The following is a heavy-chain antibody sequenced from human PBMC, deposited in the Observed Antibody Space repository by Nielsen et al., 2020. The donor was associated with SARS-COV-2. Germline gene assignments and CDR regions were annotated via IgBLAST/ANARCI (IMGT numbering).Heavy chain of an antibody. CDR1: GGTFSSYA. J-gene: IGHJ4*02. CDR2: IIPIFGTA. V-gene: IGHV1-69*01. D-gene: IGHD2-15*01. CDR3: ARLSPVVENY. Sequence: GGSLRLSCKASGGTFSSYAISWVRQAPGQGLEWMGGIIPIFGTANYAQKFQGRVTITADESTSTAYMELSSLRSEDTAVYYCARLSPVVENYWGQGTLVTVSS.